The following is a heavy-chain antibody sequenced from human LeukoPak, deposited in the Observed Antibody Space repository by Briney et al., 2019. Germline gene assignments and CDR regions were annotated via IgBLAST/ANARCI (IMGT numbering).Heavy chain of an antibody. CDR2: IKEDGSEE. Sequence: GGSLRLSCAASGFTFSGSWMDWVRQAPGKGLEWVANIKEDGSEEYYVDSVKGRFTIPRDNAKNSLYLQMNSLRAEDTAVYYCAKNSGWFRFDYWGQGTLVTVSS. J-gene: IGHJ4*02. CDR3: AKNSGWFRFDY. V-gene: IGHV3-7*03. D-gene: IGHD6-13*01. CDR1: GFTFSGSW.